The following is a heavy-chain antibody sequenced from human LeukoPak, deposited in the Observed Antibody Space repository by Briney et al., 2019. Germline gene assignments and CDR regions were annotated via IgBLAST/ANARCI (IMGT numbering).Heavy chain of an antibody. Sequence: SETLSLTCTVSGYSISSGYYWGWIRQPPGKGLEWIVNIYHTGSTYYNPSLKSRVTISVDTSKNQFSVKLSSVTAADTAVYYCARQDCSGGSCYEPNWFDPWGQGTPVTVSS. J-gene: IGHJ5*02. V-gene: IGHV4-38-2*02. CDR2: IYHTGST. CDR1: GYSISSGYY. CDR3: ARQDCSGGSCYEPNWFDP. D-gene: IGHD2-15*01.